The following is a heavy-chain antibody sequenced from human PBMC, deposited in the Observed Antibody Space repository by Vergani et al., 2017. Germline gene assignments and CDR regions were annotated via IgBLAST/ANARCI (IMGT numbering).Heavy chain of an antibody. J-gene: IGHJ6*02. CDR3: SRGGFYTSRNDFKFYGLGV. CDR2: ISAYSGET. V-gene: IGHV1-18*01. Sequence: QAQLVQSGAEVKKPGASVRVSCKASRYQFSRYGISWVRQAPGQGLEWMGWISAYSGETRYARSLQGRVTMTTDASTNTAYMSLRSLRSDDTAIYYCSRGGFYTSRNDFKFYGLGVWGQGTTVTVTS. D-gene: IGHD3-3*01. CDR1: RYQFSRYG.